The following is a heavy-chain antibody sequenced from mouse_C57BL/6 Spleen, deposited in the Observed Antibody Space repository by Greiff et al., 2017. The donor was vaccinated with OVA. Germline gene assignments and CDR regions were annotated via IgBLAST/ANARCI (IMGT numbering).Heavy chain of an antibody. V-gene: IGHV1-61*01. CDR2: IYPSDSET. D-gene: IGHD2-2*01. J-gene: IGHJ1*03. CDR1: GYTFTSYW. Sequence: QVQLQQSGAELVRPGSSVKLSCKASGYTFTSYWMDWVKQRPGQGLEWIGNIYPSDSETHYNQKFKDKATLTVDKSSSTAYMQLSSLTSEDSAVYYCARRRGYNWYFDVWGTGTTVTVSS. CDR3: ARRRGYNWYFDV.